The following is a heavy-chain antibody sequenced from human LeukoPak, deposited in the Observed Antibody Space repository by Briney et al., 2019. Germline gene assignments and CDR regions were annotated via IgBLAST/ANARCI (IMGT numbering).Heavy chain of an antibody. CDR1: GFTVSSNY. V-gene: IGHV3-66*01. Sequence: GGSLRLSCADSGFTVSSNYMRWARQAPGKGLEWGSVIYSGGSTHYADSVKGRFTISRDNSKNTLYLQMNSLRAEDTAVYYCARDRLHYDSLTGYPADWGQGTLVTVPS. CDR2: IYSGGST. J-gene: IGHJ4*02. D-gene: IGHD3-9*01. CDR3: ARDRLHYDSLTGYPAD.